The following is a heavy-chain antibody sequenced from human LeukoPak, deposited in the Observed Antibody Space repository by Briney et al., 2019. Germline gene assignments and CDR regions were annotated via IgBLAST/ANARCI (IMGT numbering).Heavy chain of an antibody. CDR2: IIPIFGTA. CDR3: ASLSGLDYYDSSGYPPGFDP. D-gene: IGHD3-22*01. V-gene: IGHV1-69*06. CDR1: GGTFSSYA. J-gene: IGHJ5*02. Sequence: GASVKVSCKASGGTFSSYAISWVRQAPGQGLEWMGGIIPIFGTANYAQKFQGRVTITADKSTSTAYMELSSLRSEDTAVYYCASLSGLDYYDSSGYPPGFDPWGQGTLVTVSS.